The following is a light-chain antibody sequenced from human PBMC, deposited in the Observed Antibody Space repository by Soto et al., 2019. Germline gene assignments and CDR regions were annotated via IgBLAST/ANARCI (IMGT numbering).Light chain of an antibody. CDR2: AAS. CDR3: QQYGHSART. J-gene: IGKJ1*01. CDR1: QRRSSAY. V-gene: IGKV3-20*01. Sequence: EIVLTQSPDTLSLSPGERATLCCRASQRRSSAYLVGYQQKPGQAPRLRMFAASSRATSTPDRFRGSGSGTVFSLTISRLDPEDFAIYSCQQYGHSARTFGQGTKVEI.